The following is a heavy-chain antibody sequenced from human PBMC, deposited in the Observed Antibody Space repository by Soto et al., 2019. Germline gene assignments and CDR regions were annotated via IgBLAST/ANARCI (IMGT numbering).Heavy chain of an antibody. CDR1: GFPFSDYY. J-gene: IGHJ4*02. CDR2: ITNSGSTK. D-gene: IGHD6-6*01. Sequence: XGSLRLACSAAGFPFSDYYMSWIRQAPGKGLEWVSHITNSGSTKYYADSVKGRFTISRDNAKNSLFLQMNSLRAEDTAVYYCARTLAARFDYWGQGPPVTVSS. CDR3: ARTLAARFDY. V-gene: IGHV3-11*01.